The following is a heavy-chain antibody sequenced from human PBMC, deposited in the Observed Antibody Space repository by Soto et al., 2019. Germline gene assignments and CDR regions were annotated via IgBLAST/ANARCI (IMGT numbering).Heavy chain of an antibody. CDR2: ISYDGINK. Sequence: QVQLVESGGGVVQPGRSLGLSCAASGFTFNTYGMHWVRQAPGKGLEWVAAISYDGINKYYADSVKGRFTISRDNXKIXLYVQMNSLRAEDTAVYYCARSPQPPRGIHWYFDLWGRGILVTVSS. J-gene: IGHJ2*01. CDR3: ARSPQPPRGIHWYFDL. CDR1: GFTFNTYG. V-gene: IGHV3-30*03.